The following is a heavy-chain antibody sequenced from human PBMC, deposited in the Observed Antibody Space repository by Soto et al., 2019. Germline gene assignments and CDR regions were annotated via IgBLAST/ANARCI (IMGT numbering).Heavy chain of an antibody. D-gene: IGHD3-10*01. Sequence: QVQLQESGPGLVKPSQTLSLTCTVSGGSISSGGYYWSWISQHPGKGLEWIGYIYYSGSTYYNPSLKSRVTISVDTSKNQFSLKLSSVTAADTAVYYCARDRYGSGSPPFDYWGKGTLVTVSS. J-gene: IGHJ4*02. CDR1: GGSISSGGYY. CDR2: IYYSGST. CDR3: ARDRYGSGSPPFDY. V-gene: IGHV4-31*03.